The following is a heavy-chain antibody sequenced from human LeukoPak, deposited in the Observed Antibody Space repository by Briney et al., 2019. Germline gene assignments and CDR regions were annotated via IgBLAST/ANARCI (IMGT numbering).Heavy chain of an antibody. D-gene: IGHD3-10*01. Sequence: GGSLRLSCAASGFSFSNYNMNWVRQAPGKGLEWVSSITSSSTYIYYADSVKGRFTISRDNAKNSLYLQMNSLRAEDTAVYYCARDYYGGGFDYWGQGTLVTVSS. CDR3: ARDYYGGGFDY. CDR1: GFSFSNYN. J-gene: IGHJ4*02. CDR2: ITSSSTYI. V-gene: IGHV3-21*01.